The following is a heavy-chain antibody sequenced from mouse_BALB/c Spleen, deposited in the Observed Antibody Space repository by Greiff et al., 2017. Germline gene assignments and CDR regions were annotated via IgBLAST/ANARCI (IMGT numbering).Heavy chain of an antibody. CDR1: GFSLSRYS. V-gene: IGHV2-6-4*01. D-gene: IGHD1-1*01. CDR2: IWGGGST. CDR3: ARNPYGSSPHWYFDV. Sequence: VQGVESGPGLVAPSQSLSITCTVSGFSLSRYSVHWVRRPPGKGLEWLGMIWGGGSTDYNSALKSRLSISKDNSKSQVFLKMNSLQTDDTAMYYCARNPYGSSPHWYFDVWGAGTTVTVSS. J-gene: IGHJ1*01.